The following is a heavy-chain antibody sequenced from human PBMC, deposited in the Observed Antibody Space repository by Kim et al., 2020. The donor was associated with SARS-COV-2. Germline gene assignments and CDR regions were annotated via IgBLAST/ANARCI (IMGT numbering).Heavy chain of an antibody. CDR1: GFSFSNAW. J-gene: IGHJ6*01. V-gene: IGHV3-15*01. CDR3: QLHNGYHFGLGMDV. CDR2: IKPTTDGGTI. D-gene: IGHD3-3*01. Sequence: GGSLRLSCATSGFSFSNAWMSWARQVPGKGLEWIGRIKPTTDGGTIEYASPAKGKFAISRDDSKNTVSLQVNSLGTEDIVVYYCQLHNGYHFGLGMDVSGPGDTCSASS.